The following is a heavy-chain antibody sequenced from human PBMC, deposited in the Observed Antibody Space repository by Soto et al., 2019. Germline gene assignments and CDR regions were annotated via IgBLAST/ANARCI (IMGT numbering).Heavy chain of an antibody. CDR3: SRDPFGGGDSFDV. D-gene: IGHD2-21*01. J-gene: IGHJ3*01. V-gene: IGHV3-66*01. CDR2: IHRDATT. Sequence: EVQLVESGGGLVQPGGSLRLSCAASGFTVRTNYMNWVRQAPGKGLEWVSVIHRDATTHTADSVKGRFTISRDTAKNTLFLQMNSLRVEDTALYFCSRDPFGGGDSFDVWGQGTMVSVSS. CDR1: GFTVRTNY.